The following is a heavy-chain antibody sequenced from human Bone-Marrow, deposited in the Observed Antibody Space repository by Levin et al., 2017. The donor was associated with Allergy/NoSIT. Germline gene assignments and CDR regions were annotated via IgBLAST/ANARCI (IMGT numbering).Heavy chain of an antibody. J-gene: IGHJ6*02. Sequence: SQTLSLTCAVYGGSFSGYYWSWIRQPPGKGLEWIGEINYSGFTNSNPSLKSRVVISLDTSKNQFSLKLSSVTDADTAVYYCARVRLVVAPGADTSLNETRYYGMDVWGQGTTVTVSS. CDR2: INYSGFT. CDR1: GGSFSGYY. CDR3: ARVRLVVAPGADTSLNETRYYGMDV. D-gene: IGHD2-2*01. V-gene: IGHV4-34*01.